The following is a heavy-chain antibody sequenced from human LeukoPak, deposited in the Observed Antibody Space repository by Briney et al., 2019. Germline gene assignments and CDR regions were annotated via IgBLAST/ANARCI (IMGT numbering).Heavy chain of an antibody. D-gene: IGHD3-3*01. J-gene: IGHJ5*02. V-gene: IGHV1-69*13. CDR3: ARVGNTIFGTNWFDP. CDR2: MIPIFGTA. Sequence: ASVKVSCKASGGTFSSYAISWVRQAPGQGLEWMGGMIPIFGTANYAQKFQGRVTITADESTSTAYMELSSLRSEDTAVYYCARVGNTIFGTNWFDPWGQGTLVTVSS. CDR1: GGTFSSYA.